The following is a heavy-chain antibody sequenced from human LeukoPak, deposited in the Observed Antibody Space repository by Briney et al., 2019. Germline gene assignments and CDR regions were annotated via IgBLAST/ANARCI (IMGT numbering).Heavy chain of an antibody. CDR1: GYTFTGYG. D-gene: IGHD5-12*01. CDR3: ARAMEDIVATIGPFDY. CDR2: ISAYNGNT. Sequence: ASVKVSCKASGYTFTGYGISWVRQAPGQGLEWMGWISAYNGNTNYAQKLQGRDTMTTDTSTSTAYMELRSLRSDDTAVYYCARAMEDIVATIGPFDYWGQGTLVTVSS. J-gene: IGHJ4*02. V-gene: IGHV1-18*01.